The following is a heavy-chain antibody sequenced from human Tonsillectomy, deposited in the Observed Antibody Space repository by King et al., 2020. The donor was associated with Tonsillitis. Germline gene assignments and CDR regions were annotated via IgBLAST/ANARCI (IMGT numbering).Heavy chain of an antibody. J-gene: IGHJ4*02. CDR3: ATAIVAGALNF. CDR2: ISDDGVDK. Sequence: VQLVESGGGVVLPGRSLRLSFAASGVTSRRFAMHCVRQAPGKGLEWLGSISDDGVDKFYADSVKGRYTITKDIPNNTLYLQMNSLRLQDTGIYYCATAIVAGALNFWGQGTLVTVSS. CDR1: GVTSRRFA. D-gene: IGHD5-12*01. V-gene: IGHV3-30-3*01.